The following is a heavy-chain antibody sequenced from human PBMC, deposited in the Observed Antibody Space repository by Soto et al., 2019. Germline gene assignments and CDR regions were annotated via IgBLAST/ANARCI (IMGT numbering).Heavy chain of an antibody. J-gene: IGHJ4*02. CDR3: ARLHYDYYDSSGYSDY. CDR1: GGSISSGGYS. V-gene: IGHV4-30-2*05. Sequence: PSETLSLTCAVSGGSISSGGYSWSWIRQPPGKGLEWIGYMYHSGSTYYNPSLKSRVTISVDTSKNQFSLKLSSVTAADTAVYYCARLHYDYYDSSGYSDYWGQGTLVTVSS. CDR2: MYHSGST. D-gene: IGHD3-22*01.